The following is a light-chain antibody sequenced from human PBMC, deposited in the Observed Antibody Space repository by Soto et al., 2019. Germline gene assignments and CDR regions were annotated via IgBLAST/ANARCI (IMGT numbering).Light chain of an antibody. V-gene: IGKV3-15*01. CDR1: HSVSSN. J-gene: IGKJ1*01. CDR2: GAS. CDR3: QQYNNWPRP. Sequence: EIVMTQSPATLSVAPGERATLSCRASHSVSSNLAWYQQKPGQAPRLLIYGASTRATGIPARFSGSGSGTEFTLTISSLQSEDFAVYHCQQYNNWPRPFGKGNKV.